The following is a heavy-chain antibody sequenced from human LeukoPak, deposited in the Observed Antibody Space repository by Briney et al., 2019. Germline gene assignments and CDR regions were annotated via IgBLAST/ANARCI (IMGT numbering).Heavy chain of an antibody. Sequence: PSETLSLTCTVSGGSISSYYWSWIRQPPGKGLEGMGYIYYSGSTNYNPSLKSRVTISVDTSKNQFSLKLSSVTAADTAAYYCAGAFRAAAAAHFDYWGQGTLVTVSS. CDR3: AGAFRAAAAAHFDY. J-gene: IGHJ4*02. V-gene: IGHV4-59*01. CDR1: GGSISSYY. CDR2: IYYSGST. D-gene: IGHD6-13*01.